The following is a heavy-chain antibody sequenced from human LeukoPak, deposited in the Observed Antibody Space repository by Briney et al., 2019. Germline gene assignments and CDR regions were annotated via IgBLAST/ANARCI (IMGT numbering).Heavy chain of an antibody. CDR1: GFTVSSNY. CDR2: IYSGGST. Sequence: PGGSLRLSCAASGFTVSSNYMSWVRQAPGRGLEWVSVIYSGGSTYYADSVKGRFTISRDNSKNTLYLQMNSLRAEDTAVYCCARDSGNGDYEFDYWGQGTLVTVSS. V-gene: IGHV3-53*01. CDR3: ARDSGNGDYEFDY. D-gene: IGHD4-17*01. J-gene: IGHJ4*02.